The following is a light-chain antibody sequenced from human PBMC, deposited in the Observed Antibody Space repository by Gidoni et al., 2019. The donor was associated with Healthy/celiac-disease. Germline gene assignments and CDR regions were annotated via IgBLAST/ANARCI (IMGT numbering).Light chain of an antibody. J-gene: IGKJ1*01. CDR1: QSVSSY. V-gene: IGKV3-11*01. Sequence: IVLTQSPATLSLSPGERATLSCRASQSVSSYLAWYQQKPGQAPRLLIYDAPSRATGIPARFSGSGSGTDFTLTISSLEPEDFAFYYCQQRSNWPTFGQGTKVEIK. CDR2: DAP. CDR3: QQRSNWPT.